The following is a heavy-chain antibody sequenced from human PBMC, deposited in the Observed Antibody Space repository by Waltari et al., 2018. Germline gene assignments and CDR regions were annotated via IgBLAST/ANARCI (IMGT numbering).Heavy chain of an antibody. CDR3: AKFSGDYEYYYYGMDV. CDR1: GFTFDDYA. Sequence: GGLVQPGRSLRLSCAASGFTFDDYAMHWVRQAPGKGLEWVSGISWNSGGIGYADSVKGRFTISRDNAKNSLYLQMNSLRAEDTALYYCAKFSGDYEYYYYGMDVWGQGTTVTVSS. J-gene: IGHJ6*02. D-gene: IGHD4-17*01. CDR2: ISWNSGGI. V-gene: IGHV3-9*01.